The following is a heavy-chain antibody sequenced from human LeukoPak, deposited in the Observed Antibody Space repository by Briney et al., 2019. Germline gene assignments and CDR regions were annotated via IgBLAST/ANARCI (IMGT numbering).Heavy chain of an antibody. D-gene: IGHD1-26*01. CDR3: ARASTKWELLGNATIEYFQH. Sequence: SETLSLTCAVYGGSFSGYYWSWIRQPPGKGLEWIGEINHSGSTNYNPSLKSRVTMSVDTSKNQFSLKLSSVTAADTAVYYCARASTKWELLGNATIEYFQHWGQGTLVTVSS. V-gene: IGHV4-34*01. CDR1: GGSFSGYY. CDR2: INHSGST. J-gene: IGHJ1*01.